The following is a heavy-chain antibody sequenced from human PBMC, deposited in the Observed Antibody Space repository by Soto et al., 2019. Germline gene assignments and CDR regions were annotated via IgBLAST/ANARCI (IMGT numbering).Heavy chain of an antibody. CDR1: GFTFSSYS. D-gene: IGHD3-9*01. CDR2: ISSSSSYI. Sequence: GSLRLSCAASGFTFSSYSMNWVRQAPGKGLEWVSSISSSSSYIYYADSVKGRFTISRDNAKNSLYLQMNSLRDEDTAVYYCARGGAILTGHSLPLPDYWGRGTLVTVSS. J-gene: IGHJ4*02. V-gene: IGHV3-21*01. CDR3: ARGGAILTGHSLPLPDY.